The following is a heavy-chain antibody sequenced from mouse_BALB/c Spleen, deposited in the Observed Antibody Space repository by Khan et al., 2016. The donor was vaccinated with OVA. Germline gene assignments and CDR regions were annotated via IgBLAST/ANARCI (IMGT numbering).Heavy chain of an antibody. J-gene: IGHJ3*01. CDR2: IYPGNSDT. CDR1: GYTFTSYW. CDR3: TRFGYLLAY. Sequence: EVQLQQSGTVLARPGTSVKMSCKASGYTFTSYWMNWVKQRPGQGLEWIGAIYPGNSDTSYNQKFKGKAKLTADTSTNTAYMELSSLTNEDAAVYYCTRFGYLLAYWGQGTLVTVSA. V-gene: IGHV1-5*01. D-gene: IGHD2-2*01.